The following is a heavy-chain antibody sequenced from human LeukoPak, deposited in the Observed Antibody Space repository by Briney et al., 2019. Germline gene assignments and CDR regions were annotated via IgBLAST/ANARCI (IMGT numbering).Heavy chain of an antibody. CDR3: ARDYYDSSGYGSGGNYYYYGMDV. J-gene: IGHJ6*02. D-gene: IGHD3-22*01. Sequence: KSGGSLRLSCAASGFTFSSYSMNWVRQAPGKGLEWVSSISSSSSYIYYADSVKGRFTISRDNAKNSLYLQMNSLRAEDTAVYYCARDYYDSSGYGSGGNYYYYGMDVWGQGTTVTVSS. V-gene: IGHV3-21*01. CDR1: GFTFSSYS. CDR2: ISSSSSYI.